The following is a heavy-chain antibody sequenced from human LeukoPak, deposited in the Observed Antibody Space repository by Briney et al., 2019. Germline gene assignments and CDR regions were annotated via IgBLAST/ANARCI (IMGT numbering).Heavy chain of an antibody. Sequence: PGGSLRLSCAASGFTFSSYSMHWVRQAPGKGLEWVAVISYDGSIKYYADSVKGRFTISRDNSKNTLYLQMSGLRVADTAVYYCARSRYCSGGSCYSNYYYYYMDVWGRGTAVTVSS. V-gene: IGHV3-30*04. J-gene: IGHJ6*03. CDR2: ISYDGSIK. CDR1: GFTFSSYS. D-gene: IGHD2-15*01. CDR3: ARSRYCSGGSCYSNYYYYYMDV.